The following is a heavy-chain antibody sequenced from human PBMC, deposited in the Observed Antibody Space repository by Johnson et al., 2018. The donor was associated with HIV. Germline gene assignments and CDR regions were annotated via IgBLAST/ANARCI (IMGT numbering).Heavy chain of an antibody. V-gene: IGHV3-11*04. J-gene: IGHJ3*02. CDR3: ARDMKGQPVRSDGAFDI. Sequence: QVQLVESGGGLVQPGGSLRLSCAASGFTFSDYYMSWIRQAPGKGLEWVSYISSSGSTIYYADSVKGRFTISRDNAKNSLYLQMNSPRAEDTAVYYCARDMKGQPVRSDGAFDIWGQGTMVTVSS. D-gene: IGHD6-6*01. CDR1: GFTFSDYY. CDR2: ISSSGSTI.